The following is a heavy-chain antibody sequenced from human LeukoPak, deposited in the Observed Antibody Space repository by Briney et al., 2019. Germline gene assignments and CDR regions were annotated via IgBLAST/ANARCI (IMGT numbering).Heavy chain of an antibody. J-gene: IGHJ5*02. V-gene: IGHV1-18*01. CDR1: GYTFTSDG. CDR3: ARDLVGGTVTTRGLGWFDP. CDR2: ISAYNGNT. D-gene: IGHD4-17*01. Sequence: ASVKVSCKASGYTFTSDGISWVRQAPGQGLEWMGWISAYNGNTNYAQKLQGRVTMTTDTSTSTAYMELRSLRSDDTAVYYCARDLVGGTVTTRGLGWFDPWGQGTLVTVSS.